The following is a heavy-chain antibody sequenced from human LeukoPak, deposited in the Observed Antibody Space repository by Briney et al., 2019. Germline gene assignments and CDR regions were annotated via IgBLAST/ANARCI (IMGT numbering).Heavy chain of an antibody. D-gene: IGHD1-1*01. J-gene: IGHJ4*02. Sequence: SETLSPTCGVSGYSISNGYHWGWIRPPPGKGLEWIGSIHHSGSIYHNPSLKSRVTISVDTSKNQFSLKLTSVTASDTAVYYCARINWNPDYWGQGTLVTVSS. CDR3: ARINWNPDY. CDR2: IHHSGSI. CDR1: GYSISNGYH. V-gene: IGHV4-38-2*01.